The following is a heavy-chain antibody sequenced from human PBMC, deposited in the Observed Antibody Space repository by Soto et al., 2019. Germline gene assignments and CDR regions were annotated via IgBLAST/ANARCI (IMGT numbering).Heavy chain of an antibody. J-gene: IGHJ4*02. Sequence: PSETLSLTCTVSGGSISSGDYYWSWIRQPPGKGLEWIGYIYYSGSTYYNPSLKSRVTISVDTSKNQFSLKLSSVTAADTAVYYRARGTPKGDYYDSSGYDYWGQGTLVTVSS. CDR1: GGSISSGDYY. V-gene: IGHV4-30-4*01. D-gene: IGHD3-22*01. CDR3: ARGTPKGDYYDSSGYDY. CDR2: IYYSGST.